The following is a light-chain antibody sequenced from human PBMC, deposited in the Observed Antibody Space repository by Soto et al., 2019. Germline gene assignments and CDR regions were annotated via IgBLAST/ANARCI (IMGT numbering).Light chain of an antibody. CDR1: RSMKRRY. CDR2: AAS. J-gene: IGKJ5*01. CDR3: QQYGSSPIT. Sequence: EIVLMQSPGTLSLSPGERATLFCRASRSMKRRYLAWYQQKPGQAPRVLIYAASNRATGIPDRFSGSGSETDFTLTISRLEPEDFALYYCQQYGSSPITFGQGTRLEIK. V-gene: IGKV3-20*01.